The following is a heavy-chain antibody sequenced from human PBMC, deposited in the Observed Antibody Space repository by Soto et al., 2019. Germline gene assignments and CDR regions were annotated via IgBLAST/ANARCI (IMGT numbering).Heavy chain of an antibody. CDR2: VSGSGGSV. CDR3: ALGLAFLESLLDY. J-gene: IGHJ4*02. Sequence: EVQLLESGGGLVQPGGSLRLSCAASGLTFSSHAMSWVRQPPGKGLEWISGVSGSGGSVYYADSVKGRFTISRDNSNNTLFLQMNSLRAEDTAVYYCALGLAFLESLLDYWGQGNLVTVSS. CDR1: GLTFSSHA. V-gene: IGHV3-23*01. D-gene: IGHD3-3*02.